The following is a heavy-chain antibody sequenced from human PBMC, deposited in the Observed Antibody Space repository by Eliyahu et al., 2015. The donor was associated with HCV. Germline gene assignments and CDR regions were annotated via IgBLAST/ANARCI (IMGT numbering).Heavy chain of an antibody. V-gene: IGHV3-9*01. CDR1: GFXFDDYA. CDR3: AKEAASSGYNWFDT. D-gene: IGHD3-10*01. J-gene: IGHJ5*02. Sequence: EVQLVESGGGLVQPGRSLRLSCAASGFXFDDYAMHWVRQAPGKGLGWVSGIRWNSATIGFADSVRGRFTISRDNAKNSLYLQMNSLRAEDTALYYCAKEAASSGYNWFDTWGQGTLVTVSS. CDR2: IRWNSATI.